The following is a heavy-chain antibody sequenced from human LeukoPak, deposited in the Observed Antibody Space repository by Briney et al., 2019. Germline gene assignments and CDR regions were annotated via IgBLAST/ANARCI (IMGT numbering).Heavy chain of an antibody. J-gene: IGHJ4*02. CDR3: ARGGSTIVVVPASNLPSDY. D-gene: IGHD2-2*01. Sequence: ASVKVSCKVSGYTFSGYYVHWVRQAPGQGLEWMGWINPNTGATNYAQKFQGRVTMTRDTSISAAFLELSMLTSDDTAVYYCARGGSTIVVVPASNLPSDYWGQGTLVTVSS. CDR2: INPNTGAT. CDR1: GYTFSGYY. V-gene: IGHV1-2*02.